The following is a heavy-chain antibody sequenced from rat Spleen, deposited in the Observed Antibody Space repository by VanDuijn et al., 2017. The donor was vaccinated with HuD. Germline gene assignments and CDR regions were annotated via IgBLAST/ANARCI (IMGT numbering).Heavy chain of an antibody. CDR2: ISYDGSST. CDR1: GFTFSNYD. CDR3: ARDYFDY. J-gene: IGHJ2*01. Sequence: EVQLVESGGGLVQPGRSMKLSCAASGFTFSNYDMAWVRQAPKKGLEWVATISYDGSSTNYRDSVKGRFTISRDNAKSTLYLQMDSLRSEDTATYYCARDYFDYWGQGVMVTVSS. V-gene: IGHV5-7*01.